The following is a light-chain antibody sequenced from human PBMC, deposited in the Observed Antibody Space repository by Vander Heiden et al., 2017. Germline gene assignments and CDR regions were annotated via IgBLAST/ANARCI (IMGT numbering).Light chain of an antibody. CDR3: QSYDSSLSGPV. J-gene: IGLJ2*01. CDR1: RSNIGAGHD. Sequence: QSVLTQPPSLSGAPGQRVTISCTGSRSNIGAGHDVHWYQQLPGTAPKLLMYGNRLRPSGVPDRFAGSKSGTSAALAITGLQAEDEADYYCQSYDSSLSGPVFGGGTKLTVL. V-gene: IGLV1-40*01. CDR2: GNR.